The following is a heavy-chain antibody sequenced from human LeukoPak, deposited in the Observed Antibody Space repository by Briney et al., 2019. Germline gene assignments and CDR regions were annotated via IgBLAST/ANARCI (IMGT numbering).Heavy chain of an antibody. CDR2: IYYSGST. J-gene: IGHJ5*02. CDR1: GGSISSYY. CDR3: AREGGPTHWFDP. Sequence: SETLSLTCTVSGGSISSYYWSWIRQPPGKGLEWIGYIYYSGSTNYNPSLKSRVTISVDTSKNQFSLKLSPLSAADTAVYYCAREGGPTHWFDPWGQGTLVTVSS. D-gene: IGHD1-26*01. V-gene: IGHV4-59*01.